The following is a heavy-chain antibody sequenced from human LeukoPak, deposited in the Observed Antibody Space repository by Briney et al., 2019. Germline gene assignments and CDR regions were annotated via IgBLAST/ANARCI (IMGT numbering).Heavy chain of an antibody. CDR2: ITYRGAT. D-gene: IGHD5-24*01. CDR1: GGSMSSYY. Sequence: SETLSLTCTVSGGSMSSYYWSWIRQSPGGGLDWIGFITYRGATNYNPSLKSRVTISIDTSKNQFFLNLNSVTAADTAVYYCAKSSETPTIVDYWGQGILVTVSS. J-gene: IGHJ4*02. V-gene: IGHV4-59*01. CDR3: AKSSETPTIVDY.